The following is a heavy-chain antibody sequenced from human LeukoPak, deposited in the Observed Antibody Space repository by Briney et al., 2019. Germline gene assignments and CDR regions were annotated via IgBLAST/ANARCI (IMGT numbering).Heavy chain of an antibody. CDR3: ARGSSGWTSPFDY. V-gene: IGHV3-7*01. CDR2: IKQDGSEK. D-gene: IGHD6-19*01. J-gene: IGHJ4*02. Sequence: GGSLRLSCAASEFTFSSFWMSWVRQAPGKGLEWVANIKQDGSEKRYVDSVKGRFTISRGNAKNSLYLQMNSLRADDTAVYYCARGSSGWTSPFDYWGQGTLVTVSS. CDR1: EFTFSSFW.